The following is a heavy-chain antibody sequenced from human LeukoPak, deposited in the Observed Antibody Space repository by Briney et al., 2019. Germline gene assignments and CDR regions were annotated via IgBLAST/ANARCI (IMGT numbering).Heavy chain of an antibody. J-gene: IGHJ4*02. CDR1: GFTFSSYG. CDR2: ISYDGSRK. Sequence: PGRSLRLSCAASGFTFSSYGMHWVRQAPGKGLEWVAVISYDGSRKYYAHSVEGRFTISRDNSKNTLYLQMDSLRAEDTAVYYCARDRAWNYFDYWGQGTLVTVYS. CDR3: ARDRAWNYFDY. D-gene: IGHD3-3*01. V-gene: IGHV3-30*03.